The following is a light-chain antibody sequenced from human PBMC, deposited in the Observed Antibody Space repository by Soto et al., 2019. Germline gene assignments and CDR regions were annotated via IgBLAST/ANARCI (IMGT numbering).Light chain of an antibody. J-gene: IGKJ1*01. CDR3: QQYYTTTRT. V-gene: IGKV4-1*01. CDR1: QSLLYTSNNKNY. Sequence: DFAVTQSPKSLAVTLGGRATINCKSSQSLLYTSNNKNYLAWYQKKPGQPPKLIIYWASTRESGVPDRFKGSGSGTDFNLTISKLQAEDAAVYECQQYYTTTRTFGQGTKLDIK. CDR2: WAS.